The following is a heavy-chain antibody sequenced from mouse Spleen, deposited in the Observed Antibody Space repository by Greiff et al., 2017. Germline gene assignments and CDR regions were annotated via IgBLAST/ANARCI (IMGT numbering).Heavy chain of an antibody. J-gene: IGHJ2*01. CDR3: ARELTILDY. V-gene: IGHV3-6*01. D-gene: IGHD1-3*01. CDR2: ISYDGSN. Sequence: ESGPGLVKPSQSLSLTCSVTGYSITSGYYWNWIRQFPGNKLEWMGYISYDGSNNYNPSLKNRISITRYTSKNQFFLKLNSVTTEDTATYYCARELTILDYWGQGTTLTDSS. CDR1: GYSITSGYY.